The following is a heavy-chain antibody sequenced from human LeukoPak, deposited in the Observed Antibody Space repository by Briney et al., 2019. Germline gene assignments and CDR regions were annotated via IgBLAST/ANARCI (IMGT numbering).Heavy chain of an antibody. CDR1: GFTFSSYW. Sequence: GSLRLSCVAPGFTFSSYWMSWVRQAPGKGLEWVANIKYDGSEKYYVDSVKGRFTISRDDAKNSLYLQMNSLRAEDTAVYYCVVAATGRGGLDVWGQGTTVTVSS. J-gene: IGHJ6*02. CDR3: VVAATGRGGLDV. CDR2: IKYDGSEK. V-gene: IGHV3-7*01. D-gene: IGHD6-13*01.